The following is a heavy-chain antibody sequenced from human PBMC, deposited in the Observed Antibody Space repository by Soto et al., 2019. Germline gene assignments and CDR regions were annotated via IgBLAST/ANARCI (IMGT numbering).Heavy chain of an antibody. D-gene: IGHD2-15*01. J-gene: IGHJ6*02. V-gene: IGHV3-11*01. CDR2: FSSSCSTI. Sequence: GGSLRLSCAASGFTFSDYYMSWIRQAPGKGLEWVSFFSSSCSTIYYADSVKGRFTISRDNAKNSLYLQMNSLRAEDTAVYYCASEDCSGGSCFFRYGMDVWGQGTTVTVSS. CDR1: GFTFSDYY. CDR3: ASEDCSGGSCFFRYGMDV.